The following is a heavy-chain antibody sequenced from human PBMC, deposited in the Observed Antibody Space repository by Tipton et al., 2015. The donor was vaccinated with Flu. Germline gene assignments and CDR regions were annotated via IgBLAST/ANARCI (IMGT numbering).Heavy chain of an antibody. CDR2: IHRSWNT. Sequence: TLSLTCFVSGVSIGSRYYWAWIRQPPGKGLEWIANIHRSWNTYYNPSLKSRVTMSVDTSKNQFSLRLKSVTAADTAVYYCARRDYSNNVSEPKNWFDPWRQGTLVTASS. D-gene: IGHD4-11*01. V-gene: IGHV4-38-2*01. CDR3: ARRDYSNNVSEPKNWFDP. J-gene: IGHJ5*02. CDR1: GVSIGSRYY.